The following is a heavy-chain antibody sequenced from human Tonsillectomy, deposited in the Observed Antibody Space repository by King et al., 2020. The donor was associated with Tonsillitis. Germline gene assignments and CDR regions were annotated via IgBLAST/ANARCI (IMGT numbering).Heavy chain of an antibody. J-gene: IGHJ4*02. CDR3: ARDVRIDGYSLFDY. Sequence: VQLQQWGAGLLKPSETLSLTCAVYGGSFSGYYWSWIRQPPGKGLEWIGEINHSGSTNYNPYLKSRVTISVDTSKNQFSLKLSSVTAADTAVYYCARDVRIDGYSLFDYWGQGTLVTVSS. V-gene: IGHV4-34*01. D-gene: IGHD5-24*01. CDR2: INHSGST. CDR1: GGSFSGYY.